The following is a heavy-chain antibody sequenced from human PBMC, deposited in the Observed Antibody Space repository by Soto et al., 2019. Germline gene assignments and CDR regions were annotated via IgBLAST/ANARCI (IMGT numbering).Heavy chain of an antibody. V-gene: IGHV3-21*01. CDR2: ISSGSSDT. CDR1: GFTFSRDS. D-gene: IGHD6-19*01. J-gene: IGHJ4*02. Sequence: GGSLRLSCEASGFTFSRDSMNWVRQVPGKGLEWVASISSGSSDTWYADSVQGRFTISRDNAKNSVYLQMNSLRAEDTAVYYCVRDGSTGWHFDSWGQGTLVTVSS. CDR3: VRDGSTGWHFDS.